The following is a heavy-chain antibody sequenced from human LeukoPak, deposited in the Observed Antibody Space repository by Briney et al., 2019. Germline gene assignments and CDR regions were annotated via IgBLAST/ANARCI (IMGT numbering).Heavy chain of an antibody. V-gene: IGHV4-39*01. Sequence: PSETLSLTCTVSGDSLGSGMYYWGWIRQAPGKGLTWIGSIYHSGSIFYNASFESRVAMSVDPSNNQFSLRLTSVTAADTAVYYCARLCQVTPCAKFEHWGQGILVTVSS. CDR3: ARLCQVTPCAKFEH. D-gene: IGHD2-21*02. J-gene: IGHJ4*02. CDR2: IYHSGSI. CDR1: GDSLGSGMYY.